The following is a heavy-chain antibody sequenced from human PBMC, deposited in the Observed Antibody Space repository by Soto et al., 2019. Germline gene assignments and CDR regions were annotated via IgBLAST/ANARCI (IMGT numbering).Heavy chain of an antibody. CDR1: GFTFSGSA. V-gene: IGHV3-73*02. CDR3: ARVPVVAAPTNYYYYGMDV. D-gene: IGHD2-15*01. Sequence: EVQLVESGGGLVQPGGSLKLSCAASGFTFSGSAMHWVRQASGKGLEWVGRIRSKANSYATAYAASVKGRFTISRDDSKNTAYLQMNSLKTEDTAVYYCARVPVVAAPTNYYYYGMDVWGQGTTVTVSS. J-gene: IGHJ6*02. CDR2: IRSKANSYAT.